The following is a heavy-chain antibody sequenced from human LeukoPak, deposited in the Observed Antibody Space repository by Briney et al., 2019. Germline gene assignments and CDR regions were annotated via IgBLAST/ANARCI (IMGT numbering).Heavy chain of an antibody. Sequence: RAGGSLRLSCTASGFTFTSYSMNWVRQAPGKGLEWVSYISSASGTIYYADSVKGRFTISRDNANNSLYLQMNSLRAEDTAVYYCARNTAAIVLRYFYFYMDVWGKGTTVTVSS. J-gene: IGHJ6*03. V-gene: IGHV3-48*04. CDR1: GFTFTSYS. D-gene: IGHD2-2*02. CDR3: ARNTAAIVLRYFYFYMDV. CDR2: ISSASGTI.